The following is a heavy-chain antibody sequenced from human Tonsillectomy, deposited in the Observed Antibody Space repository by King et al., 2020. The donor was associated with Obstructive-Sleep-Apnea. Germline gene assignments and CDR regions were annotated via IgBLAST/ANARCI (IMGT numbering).Heavy chain of an antibody. Sequence: VQLVESGGGVVQPGRSLRLSCAASGFTFSSYGMHWVRQAPGKGLEWVAVISYDGSNKYYADSVKGRFTISRDNSKNTLYLQMNSLRAEDTAVYYCAKEGALAGSSSDTDYFDYWGQGTLVTVSS. CDR1: GFTFSSYG. CDR2: ISYDGSNK. CDR3: AKEGALAGSSSDTDYFDY. V-gene: IGHV3-30*18. J-gene: IGHJ4*02. D-gene: IGHD6-19*01.